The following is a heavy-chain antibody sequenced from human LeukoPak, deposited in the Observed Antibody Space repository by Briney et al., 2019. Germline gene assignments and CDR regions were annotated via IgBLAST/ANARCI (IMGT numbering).Heavy chain of an antibody. V-gene: IGHV3-30-3*01. CDR1: GFTFSSYA. CDR2: XXXDGSNK. Sequence: TGGSLRLSCAASGFTFSSYAMHWVRQAPGKGLXXXXXXXXDGSNKYYADSVKGRFTISRDNSKNTLYLQMNSLRAEDTAVYYCARAPKGTVRGVIIMHLYYWGQGTLVTVSS. D-gene: IGHD3-10*02. CDR3: ARAPKGTVRGVIIMHLYY. J-gene: IGHJ4*02.